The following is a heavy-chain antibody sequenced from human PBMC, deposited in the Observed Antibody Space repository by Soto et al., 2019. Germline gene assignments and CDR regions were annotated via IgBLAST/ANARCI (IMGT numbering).Heavy chain of an antibody. CDR3: ARGSLLRYYYGMDV. CDR2: INHSGST. J-gene: IGHJ6*02. CDR1: GGSFSGYY. Sequence: SETLSLTCAVYGGSFSGYYWSWIRQPPGKGLEWIGEINHSGSTNYNPSLKSRVTISVDTSKNQFSLKLSSVTGADTAVYHCARGSLLRYYYGMDVWGQGTTVTVSS. V-gene: IGHV4-34*01. D-gene: IGHD1-26*01.